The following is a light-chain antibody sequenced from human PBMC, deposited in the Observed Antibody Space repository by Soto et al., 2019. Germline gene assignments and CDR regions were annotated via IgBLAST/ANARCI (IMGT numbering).Light chain of an antibody. CDR1: NIGSKS. J-gene: IGLJ2*01. CDR3: QVWDSSSDHGGDVV. V-gene: IGLV3-21*02. CDR2: DDS. Sequence: SYELTQPPSVSVAPGQTARITCGGNNIGSKSVHGYQQKPGQAPVLVVYDDSDRPSGIPERFSGSNSGNTATLTISRVEAGDEADYYCQVWDSSSDHGGDVVFGGGTKLTVL.